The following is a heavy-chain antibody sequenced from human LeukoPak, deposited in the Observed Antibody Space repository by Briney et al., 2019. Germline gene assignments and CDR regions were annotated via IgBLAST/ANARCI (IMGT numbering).Heavy chain of an antibody. Sequence: GGSLRLSCAASGFTFDDYAMHWVRQAPEKGLEWVSGSSWNSGSIGYADSVKGRFTISRDNAKNSLYLQMNSLRAEDMALYYCAKDIGGIYYDSSGLDYWGQGTLVTVSS. CDR2: SSWNSGSI. J-gene: IGHJ4*02. D-gene: IGHD3-22*01. V-gene: IGHV3-9*03. CDR1: GFTFDDYA. CDR3: AKDIGGIYYDSSGLDY.